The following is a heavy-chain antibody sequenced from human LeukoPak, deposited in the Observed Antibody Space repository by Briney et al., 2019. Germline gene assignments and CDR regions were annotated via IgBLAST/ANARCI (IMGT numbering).Heavy chain of an antibody. Sequence: VGSLRLSCAASGFTFSSYAMHWVRQAPGKGLEWVAVISYDGSNKYYADSVKGRFTISRDNSKNTLYLQMNSLRAEDTAVYYCARELSDAFDIWGQGTMVTVSS. CDR1: GFTFSSYA. V-gene: IGHV3-30-3*01. D-gene: IGHD3-16*02. CDR2: ISYDGSNK. J-gene: IGHJ3*02. CDR3: ARELSDAFDI.